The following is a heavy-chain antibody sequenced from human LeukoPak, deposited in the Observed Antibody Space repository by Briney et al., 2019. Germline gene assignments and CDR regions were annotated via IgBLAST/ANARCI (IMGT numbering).Heavy chain of an antibody. Sequence: GGSLRLSCAASGFTFSTYWMSWVRQAPGKGLEWVADIKQDGSEKHYVDSVKGRFTVSRDNAKNSLYLQMNSVRAEDTAMYYCVRDPHCSGGSCYSVGFDYWGQGVLVTVPS. J-gene: IGHJ4*02. D-gene: IGHD2-15*01. CDR1: GFTFSTYW. CDR2: IKQDGSEK. V-gene: IGHV3-7*01. CDR3: VRDPHCSGGSCYSVGFDY.